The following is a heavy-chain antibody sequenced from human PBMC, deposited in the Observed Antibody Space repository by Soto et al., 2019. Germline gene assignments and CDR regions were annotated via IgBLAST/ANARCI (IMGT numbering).Heavy chain of an antibody. CDR2: ISAYNGNT. D-gene: IGHD1-26*01. CDR3: AREGDGDGGSYLDTFDY. J-gene: IGHJ4*02. CDR1: GYTFTSYG. Sequence: QVQLVQSGAEVKKPGASVKVSCKASGYTFTSYGISWVRQAPGQGLEWMGWISAYNGNTNYAQKLQGRVTMTTDTXTXTAYMELRSLRSDDTAVYYCAREGDGDGGSYLDTFDYWGQGTLVTVSS. V-gene: IGHV1-18*01.